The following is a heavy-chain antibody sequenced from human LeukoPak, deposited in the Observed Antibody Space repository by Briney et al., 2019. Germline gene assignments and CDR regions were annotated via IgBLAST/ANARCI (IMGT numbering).Heavy chain of an antibody. D-gene: IGHD6-13*01. CDR3: AREWIPYSRDDY. CDR1: GFTFSDYY. V-gene: IGHV3-11*06. CDR2: ISSSSSYT. J-gene: IGHJ4*02. Sequence: PGGSLRLSCAASGFTFSDYYMSWIREAPGKGLGWVSYISSSSSYTNYADSVKGRFTISRDNAKNSLYLQMNSLRAEDTAVYYCAREWIPYSRDDYSGQGTLVTVSS.